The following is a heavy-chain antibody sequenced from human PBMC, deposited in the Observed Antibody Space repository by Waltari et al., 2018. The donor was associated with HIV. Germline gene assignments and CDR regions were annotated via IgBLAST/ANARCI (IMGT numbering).Heavy chain of an antibody. CDR1: GYTLRSFG. D-gene: IGHD5-12*01. J-gene: IGHJ6*02. V-gene: IGHV1-18*01. CDR2: INIDNGNA. CDR3: ARDLLIKVDMATIFSFKSYNYYYGLDV. Sequence: QVQLVQSGSEVKKPGASLRVSCKASGYTLRSFGISWVRQAPGKGLEWMGWINIDNGNANYAQKFQGRVTMTTDTSTTTAYMELRSLRPDDTAVYYCARDLLIKVDMATIFSFKSYNYYYGLDVWGQGTTVTVSS.